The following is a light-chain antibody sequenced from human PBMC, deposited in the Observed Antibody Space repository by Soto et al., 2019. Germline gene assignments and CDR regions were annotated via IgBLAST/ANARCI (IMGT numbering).Light chain of an antibody. CDR1: SSNIGSNT. V-gene: IGLV1-44*01. Sequence: QAVVTQPPSASGTPGQRVAISCSGSSSNIGSNTVNWYHQLPGTAPKLLIYSNNQQPSGVPDRFSGSKSGTSASLAISGLQSEDEADYYCAAWDDSLNGLVFGGGTKVTVL. CDR2: SNN. CDR3: AAWDDSLNGLV. J-gene: IGLJ2*01.